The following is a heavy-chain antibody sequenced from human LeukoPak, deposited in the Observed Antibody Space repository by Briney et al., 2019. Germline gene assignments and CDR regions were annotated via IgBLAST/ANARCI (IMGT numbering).Heavy chain of an antibody. CDR2: IFFGSGNT. CDR3: AVLWFGRDGDYYYGMDV. CDR1: GFTFTSSA. D-gene: IGHD3-10*01. V-gene: IGHV1-58*02. J-gene: IGHJ6*02. Sequence: TSVKVSCKASGFTFTSSAMQWVRQARGQRLEGIGWIFFGSGNTNYAQKFQERVTITRDMSTSTAYMELSSLRSEDTAVYYCAVLWFGRDGDYYYGMDVWGQGTTVTVSS.